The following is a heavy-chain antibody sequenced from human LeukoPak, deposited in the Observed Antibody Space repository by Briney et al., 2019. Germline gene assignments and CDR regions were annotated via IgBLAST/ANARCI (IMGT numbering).Heavy chain of an antibody. J-gene: IGHJ2*01. CDR1: GDSVTAFY. V-gene: IGHV4-59*02. CDR3: ASLRPGNYDILTGYYLGPRWYFDL. D-gene: IGHD3-9*01. Sequence: PSETLSLTCTVSGDSVTAFYWSWIRQPPGKGLEWIGYISNGGSSGITNYNPSLKSRVTISADMSKNHFSLRLNSVTAADTAVYYCASLRPGNYDILTGYYLGPRWYFDLWGRGTLVTVSS. CDR2: ISNGGSSGIT.